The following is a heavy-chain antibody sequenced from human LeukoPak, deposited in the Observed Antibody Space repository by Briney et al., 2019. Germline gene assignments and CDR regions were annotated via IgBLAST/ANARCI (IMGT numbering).Heavy chain of an antibody. J-gene: IGHJ4*02. V-gene: IGHV4-59*01. Sequence: ETLSLTCTVSGGSISSYYWSWVRQPPGKGLEWIGYIYYSGSTNYNPSLKSRVPISVDTSKNQFSLKLSSVTAADTAVYYCARVGGLLWFGTFDYWGQGTLVTVSS. CDR3: ARVGGLLWFGTFDY. CDR2: IYYSGST. CDR1: GGSISSYY. D-gene: IGHD3-10*01.